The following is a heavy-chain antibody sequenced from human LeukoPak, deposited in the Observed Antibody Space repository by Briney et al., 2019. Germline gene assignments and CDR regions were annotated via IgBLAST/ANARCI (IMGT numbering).Heavy chain of an antibody. J-gene: IGHJ5*02. CDR1: GGSISSYY. V-gene: IGHV4-4*09. D-gene: IGHD2-15*01. CDR2: IYTSGST. CDR3: ARLNQPSPVVAATVWFDP. Sequence: SETLSLTCTVSGGSISSYYWSWIRQPPGRGLEWIGYIYTSGSTNYNPSLKSRVTISVDTSKNQFSLKLSSVTAADTAVYYCARLNQPSPVVAATVWFDPWGQGTLVTVSS.